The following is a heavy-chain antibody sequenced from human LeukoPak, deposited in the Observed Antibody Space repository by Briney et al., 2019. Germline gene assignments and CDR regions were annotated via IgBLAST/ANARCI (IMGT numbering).Heavy chain of an antibody. V-gene: IGHV3-66*01. D-gene: IGHD1-26*01. CDR3: ARVIVGTAYDAFDI. J-gene: IGHJ3*02. CDR1: GFTVSSNY. Sequence: GGSLRLSCAASGFTVSSNYMSWVRQASVKGLEWVSIIYSDGSTYYPDSVRGRFTISRDNSKNTLYLQMNSLRAEDTAVYYCARVIVGTAYDAFDIWGQGTMVTVSP. CDR2: IYSDGST.